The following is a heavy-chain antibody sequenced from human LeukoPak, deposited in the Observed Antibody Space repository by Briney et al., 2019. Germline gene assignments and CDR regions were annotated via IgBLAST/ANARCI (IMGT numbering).Heavy chain of an antibody. V-gene: IGHV4-39*01. D-gene: IGHD3-10*01. Sequence: SETLSLTCTVSGGSISSSSYYWGWIRQPPGKGLEWIGSIYYSGSTYYNPSLKSRITISVDTSKNQFSLKLSSVTAADTAVYYCARSMVRGVDWFDPWGQGTLVTVSS. CDR3: ARSMVRGVDWFDP. CDR1: GGSISSSSYY. CDR2: IYYSGST. J-gene: IGHJ5*02.